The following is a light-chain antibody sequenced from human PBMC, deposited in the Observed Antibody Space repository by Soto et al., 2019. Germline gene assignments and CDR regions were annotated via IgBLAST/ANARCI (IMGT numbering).Light chain of an antibody. CDR3: SSYTSKSSLI. CDR2: AVS. Sequence: QSALTQPASVSGSPGQSITISCSGTSSDIGSYNHVAWYQQFPGKSPKLMIYAVSDRPQGVSDRFSGSKSGITASLTISGLQTEDEADYYCSSYTSKSSLIFGGGTKLTVL. J-gene: IGLJ2*01. CDR1: SSDIGSYNH. V-gene: IGLV2-14*03.